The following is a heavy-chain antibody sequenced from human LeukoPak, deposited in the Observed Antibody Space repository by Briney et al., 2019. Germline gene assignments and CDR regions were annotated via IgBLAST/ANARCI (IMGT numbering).Heavy chain of an antibody. Sequence: ASVKVSCKASGYTFTDYNIHWVRQAPGQGLEWMGGIIPIFGTATYAQKFQGRVTMTRDTSTSTVSMELSSLRSEDTAVYYCAREGPGSSGYYYNNWIDPWGQGTLVTVSS. CDR1: GYTFTDYN. D-gene: IGHD3-22*01. J-gene: IGHJ5*02. CDR2: IIPIFGTA. CDR3: AREGPGSSGYYYNNWIDP. V-gene: IGHV1-46*01.